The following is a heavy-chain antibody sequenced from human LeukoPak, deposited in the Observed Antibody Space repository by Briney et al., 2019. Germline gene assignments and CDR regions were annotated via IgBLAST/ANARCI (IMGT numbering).Heavy chain of an antibody. Sequence: SETLSLTCTVSGGSISSSSYYWGWIRQPPGKGLEWIGSIYYSGSTYYNPSLKSRVTISVDTSKNQFSLKLSSVTAADTAVYYCARLGYGSGSTFGYWGQGTLVTVSS. J-gene: IGHJ4*02. CDR1: GGSISSSSYY. CDR2: IYYSGST. CDR3: ARLGYGSGSTFGY. V-gene: IGHV4-39*01. D-gene: IGHD3-10*01.